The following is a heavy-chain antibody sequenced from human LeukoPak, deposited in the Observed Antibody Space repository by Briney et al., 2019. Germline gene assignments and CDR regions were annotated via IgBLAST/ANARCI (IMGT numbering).Heavy chain of an antibody. V-gene: IGHV3-21*01. CDR2: ISSSSTYI. Sequence: PGGSLRLSCAASGFTFGRYSMNWVRQAPGKGLEWVSCISSSSTYIYYADSVKGRFTISRDNAKNSLYLQMSSLRAEDTAVYYCASLHDIVVIPDATIDYWGQGTLVTVSS. CDR1: GFTFGRYS. D-gene: IGHD2-2*01. J-gene: IGHJ4*02. CDR3: ASLHDIVVIPDATIDY.